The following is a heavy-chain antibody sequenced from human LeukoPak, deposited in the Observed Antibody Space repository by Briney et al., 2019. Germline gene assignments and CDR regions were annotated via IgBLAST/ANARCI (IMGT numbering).Heavy chain of an antibody. Sequence: GSLSLSCAPSGFIFSNYGMHWVRQAPGKGLEWVAIIWNDGSNKYYADSVKGRFTISRDNAKNTLYLQMNSLRVEDTAMYYCVRGEYSSSWHSEYFHYWGQGTLVTVSS. J-gene: IGHJ1*01. D-gene: IGHD6-13*01. V-gene: IGHV3-33*01. CDR2: IWNDGSNK. CDR3: VRGEYSSSWHSEYFHY. CDR1: GFIFSNYG.